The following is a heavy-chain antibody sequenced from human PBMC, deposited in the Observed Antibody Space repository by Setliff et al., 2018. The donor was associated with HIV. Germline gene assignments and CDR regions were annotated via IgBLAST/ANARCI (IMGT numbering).Heavy chain of an antibody. D-gene: IGHD2-15*01. V-gene: IGHV4-39*07. CDR2: VYHSGST. CDR3: ARASGAKSAEAFDI. J-gene: IGHJ3*02. CDR1: GGSISSSSGFY. Sequence: KPSETLSLTCTVSGGSISSSSGFYWGWIRQPPGKGLEWLGSVYHSGSTYYNPSLKSRVTISVDTSKNQFSLNLSSVTAADTAVYYCARASGAKSAEAFDIWGRGTVVTVSS.